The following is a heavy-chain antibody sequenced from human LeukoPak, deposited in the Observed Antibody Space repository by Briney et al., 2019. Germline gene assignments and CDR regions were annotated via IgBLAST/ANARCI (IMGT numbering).Heavy chain of an antibody. V-gene: IGHV4-34*01. D-gene: IGHD6-6*01. CDR2: INHSGST. J-gene: IGHJ4*02. CDR1: GGSFSGYY. CDR3: ARSEIAARHFDY. Sequence: SETLSLTCAVYGGSFSGYYWSWIRQPPGKGLEWIGEINHSGSTNYNPSLKSRVTISVDTSKNQFSLKLSSVTAADTAVYYCARSEIAARHFDYWGQGTLVTVSS.